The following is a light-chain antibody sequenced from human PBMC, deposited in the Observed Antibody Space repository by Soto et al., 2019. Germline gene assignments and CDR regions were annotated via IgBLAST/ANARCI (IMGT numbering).Light chain of an antibody. J-gene: IGLJ3*02. CDR1: SSDVGGYNF. V-gene: IGLV2-8*01. Sequence: QSALTQSPSASGSPGQSVTISCTGTSSDVGGYNFVSWYQQHPGKAPKLTIYEVSKRLSGVPDRFSGSKSGNTASLTVSGLQADDEADYYCTSYAGNLLFGGGTKLTVL. CDR3: TSYAGNLL. CDR2: EVS.